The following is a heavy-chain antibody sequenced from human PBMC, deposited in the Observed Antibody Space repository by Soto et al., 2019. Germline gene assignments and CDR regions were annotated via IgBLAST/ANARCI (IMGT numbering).Heavy chain of an antibody. Sequence: QVQLQESGPGLVKTSQTLSLTCTVSGGSISSGDYSWSWIRQPPGKGLGGIGYIYYSGSTYYNPSLKSRVTISVDTSKIQFSLKLSSVTAADTAVYYCARRGPFLEWFFDYWGQGNLVTVSS. V-gene: IGHV4-30-4*01. CDR2: IYYSGST. D-gene: IGHD3-3*02. J-gene: IGHJ4*02. CDR3: ARRGPFLEWFFDY. CDR1: GGSISSGDYS.